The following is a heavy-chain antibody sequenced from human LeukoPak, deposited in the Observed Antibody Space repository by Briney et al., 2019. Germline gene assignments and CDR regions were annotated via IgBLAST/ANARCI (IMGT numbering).Heavy chain of an antibody. J-gene: IGHJ5*02. V-gene: IGHV3-53*01. CDR1: GFTVSSNY. CDR3: ARAPIPYYGSGSYYTNWFDP. CDR2: IYSGGST. Sequence: PGGSLRLSCAASGFTVSSNYMSWVRQAPGKGLEWVSVIYSGGSTYYADSVKGRFTISRDNSKNTLYLQMNSLRAEDTAVYYCARAPIPYYGSGSYYTNWFDPWAREPWSPSPQ. D-gene: IGHD3-10*01.